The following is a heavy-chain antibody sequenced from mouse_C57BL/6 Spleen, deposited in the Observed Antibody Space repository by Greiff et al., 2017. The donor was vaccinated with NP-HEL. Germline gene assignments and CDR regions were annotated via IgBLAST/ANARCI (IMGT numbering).Heavy chain of an antibody. CDR1: GYAFSSYW. V-gene: IGHV1-80*01. Sequence: QVQLQQSGAELVKPGASVKISCKASGYAFSSYWMNWVKQRPGKGLEWIGQIYPGDGDTNYNGKFKGKATLTADKSSSTAYMQLSSLPSEDSAVYFCARRGYYYGSSFDYWGQGTTLTVSS. J-gene: IGHJ2*01. CDR2: IYPGDGDT. CDR3: ARRGYYYGSSFDY. D-gene: IGHD1-1*01.